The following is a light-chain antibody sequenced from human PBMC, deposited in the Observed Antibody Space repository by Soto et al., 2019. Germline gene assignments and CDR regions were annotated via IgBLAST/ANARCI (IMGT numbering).Light chain of an antibody. V-gene: IGKV3-15*01. CDR3: QHYNNGRPWT. J-gene: IGKJ1*01. Sequence: EIVMTQSPATLSVSPGERATLSCRASQSVSSNLAWYQQKPGQAPRLLIYGASTRATGIPARFSGSGSGTEFTLTISSLQSEEFAVYYGQHYNNGRPWTFGQGTKVEIK. CDR1: QSVSSN. CDR2: GAS.